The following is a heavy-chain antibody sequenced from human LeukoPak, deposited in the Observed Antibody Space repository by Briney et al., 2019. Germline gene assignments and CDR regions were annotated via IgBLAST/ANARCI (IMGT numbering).Heavy chain of an antibody. V-gene: IGHV3-30*18. CDR2: ISYDGSNK. D-gene: IGHD2-15*01. CDR1: GFTFSSYG. Sequence: PGRSLRLSCAASGFTFSSYGMHWVRQAPGKGLDWVAVISYDGSNKYYADSVKGRFTISRDNSKNTLYLQMNSLRAEDTAVYYCAKAAIVVVVAATLPDYWGQGTLVTVSS. CDR3: AKAAIVVVVAATLPDY. J-gene: IGHJ4*02.